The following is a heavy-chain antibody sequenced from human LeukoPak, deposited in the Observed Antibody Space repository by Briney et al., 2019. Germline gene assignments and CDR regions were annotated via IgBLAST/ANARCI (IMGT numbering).Heavy chain of an antibody. CDR1: GYTFTGYY. CDR2: INPNSGGT. CDR3: ARADYGDYRLDY. D-gene: IGHD4-17*01. V-gene: IGHV1-2*02. J-gene: IGHJ4*02. Sequence: ASVKVSCKASGYTFTGYYMHWVRQAPGEGLEWMGWINPNSGGTNYAQKFQGRVTMTRDTSIGTAYMELSRLRSDDTAVYYCARADYGDYRLDYWGQGTVVTVSS.